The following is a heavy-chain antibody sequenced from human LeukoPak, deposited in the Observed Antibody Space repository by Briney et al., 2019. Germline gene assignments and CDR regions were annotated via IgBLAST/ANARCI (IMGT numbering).Heavy chain of an antibody. Sequence: EASVKVSCKASGGTFSSYAISWVRQAPGQGLEWMGRIIPILGIANYAQKFQGRVTITADKSTSTAYMELSSLRSEDTAVYYCARDHTDYCSSTSCYWNWFDPWGQGTLVTVSS. J-gene: IGHJ5*02. CDR2: IIPILGIA. D-gene: IGHD2-2*01. V-gene: IGHV1-69*04. CDR3: ARDHTDYCSSTSCYWNWFDP. CDR1: GGTFSSYA.